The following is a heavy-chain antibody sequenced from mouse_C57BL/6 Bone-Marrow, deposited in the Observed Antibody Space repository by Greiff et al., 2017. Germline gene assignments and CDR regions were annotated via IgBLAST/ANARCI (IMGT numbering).Heavy chain of an antibody. CDR1: GFSLTSYG. Sequence: VQLQQSGPGLVQPSQSLSITCTVSGFSLTSYGVHWVRQSPGKGLEWLGVIWSGRSTDYNAAFISRLSISKDNSKSQVFFKMNSLQADDTAIYYCARPWFAYWGQGTLVTVSA. CDR3: ARPWFAY. V-gene: IGHV2-2*01. J-gene: IGHJ3*01. CDR2: IWSGRST.